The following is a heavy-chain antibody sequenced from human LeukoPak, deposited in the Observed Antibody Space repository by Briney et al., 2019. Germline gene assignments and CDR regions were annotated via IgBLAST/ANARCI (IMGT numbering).Heavy chain of an antibody. V-gene: IGHV4-34*01. CDR2: INRSGST. Sequence: SETLSLTCAVYGGSFSGYYWSWIRQPPGKGLEWIGEINRSGSTNYNPSLKSRVTISVDTSKNQFSLKLSSVTAADTAVYYCAREGYDSSGYHNWFDPWGQGTLVTVSS. CDR3: AREGYDSSGYHNWFDP. D-gene: IGHD3-22*01. J-gene: IGHJ5*02. CDR1: GGSFSGYY.